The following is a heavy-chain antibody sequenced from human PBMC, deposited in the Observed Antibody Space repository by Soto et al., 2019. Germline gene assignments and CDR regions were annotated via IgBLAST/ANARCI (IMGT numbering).Heavy chain of an antibody. CDR1: GFSLTTSGVA. Sequence: QITLTESGPTLVTPTQTLTLTCSFSGFSLTTSGVAVGWFRQPPGNAPEWLALIYWNDDKRYSPSLRSSLIVTGDSSKNQVVLTLADVDAADSGTYFCAHRPTSTEDFYFDYWGQGPLVYVSS. V-gene: IGHV2-5*01. J-gene: IGHJ4*02. CDR3: AHRPTSTEDFYFDY. CDR2: IYWNDDK.